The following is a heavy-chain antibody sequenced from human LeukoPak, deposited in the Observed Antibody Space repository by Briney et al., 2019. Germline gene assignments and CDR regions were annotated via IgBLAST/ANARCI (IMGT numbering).Heavy chain of an antibody. V-gene: IGHV4-34*01. CDR1: GGSFSGYY. Sequence: SGTLSLTCAVYGGSFSGYYWSWIRQPPGKGLEWIGEINHSGSTNYNPSLKSRVTISVDTSKNQFSLKLSSVTAADTAVYYCARDGVGEEYSSRYYYYYYGMDVWGQGTTVTVSS. CDR2: INHSGST. J-gene: IGHJ6*02. CDR3: ARDGVGEEYSSRYYYYYYGMDV. D-gene: IGHD6-13*01.